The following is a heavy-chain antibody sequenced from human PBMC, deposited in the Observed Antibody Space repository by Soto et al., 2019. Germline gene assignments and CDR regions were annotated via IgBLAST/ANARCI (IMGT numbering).Heavy chain of an antibody. Sequence: ASVKVSCKASGYSFTMYGISGVVQSPLQGREWMGWISGHNGNTNHPQSLQGRVTMTTDTSRNTAYMELRSLRSDDTAVYYCARHRFNYYDDTVYYYFDYWGQGTLVTVSS. CDR2: ISGHNGNT. CDR1: GYSFTMYG. CDR3: ARHRFNYYDDTVYYYFDY. J-gene: IGHJ4*02. D-gene: IGHD3-22*01. V-gene: IGHV1-18*04.